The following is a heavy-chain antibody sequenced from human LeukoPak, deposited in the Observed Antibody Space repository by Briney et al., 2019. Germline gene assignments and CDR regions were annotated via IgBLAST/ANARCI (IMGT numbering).Heavy chain of an antibody. CDR3: ARDWLAGNPYHAFDL. J-gene: IGHJ3*01. Sequence: GGSLRLSCAASGFTFSSYWMSWVRQAPGKGLECVANIREDGSEEYYVDSVKGRFSISRDNAKNSLYLQMNSLRAEDTAVYYCARDWLAGNPYHAFDLWGKGTMVTVSS. CDR1: GFTFSSYW. CDR2: IREDGSEE. V-gene: IGHV3-7*01. D-gene: IGHD3-22*01.